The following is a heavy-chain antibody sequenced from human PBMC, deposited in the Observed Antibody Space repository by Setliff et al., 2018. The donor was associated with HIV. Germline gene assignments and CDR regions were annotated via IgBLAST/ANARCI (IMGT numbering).Heavy chain of an antibody. J-gene: IGHJ4*02. CDR1: GFTFSDSV. CDR2: ISVDGSGK. CDR3: ATLPAAIVSSTYYFDY. Sequence: QSGGSLRLSCTASGFTFSDSVMHWVRQPPGKGLEWVAAISVDGSGKFYADSVKGRFTISRDNSRNTLYLQMNSLRDEDTAVYYCATLPAAIVSSTYYFDYWGQGTLVTVSS. D-gene: IGHD6-13*01. V-gene: IGHV3-30*01.